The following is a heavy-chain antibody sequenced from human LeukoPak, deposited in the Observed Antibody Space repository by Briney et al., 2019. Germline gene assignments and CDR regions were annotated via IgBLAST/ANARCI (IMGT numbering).Heavy chain of an antibody. CDR3: ARDKKVLQCTDASHFYSYYYMDV. CDR1: GGPTRGYF. CDR2: AYHNGTA. D-gene: IGHD2-21*02. Sequence: KASETLSLTCTVSGGPTRGYFWSWIRQPPGKGLEWVGNAYHNGTANYNVSLKSRVSISVDMSKNQISLKLSSVTAADTATYYCARDKKVLQCTDASHFYSYYYMDVWGKGTTVTVSS. J-gene: IGHJ6*03. V-gene: IGHV4-59*01.